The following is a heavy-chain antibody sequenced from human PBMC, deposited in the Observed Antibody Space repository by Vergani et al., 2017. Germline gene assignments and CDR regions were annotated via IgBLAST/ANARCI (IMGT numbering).Heavy chain of an antibody. J-gene: IGHJ6*03. V-gene: IGHV3-33*01. CDR3: ARSGYCAHGVCYMTYYYYMDV. CDR2: IWYDGSKE. D-gene: IGHD2-8*01. CDR1: GFTLNTYG. Sequence: QVQILQSGGGVVQPGGSLRLSCPLSGFTLNTYGIHWVRQAPGKGLEWVAFIWYDGSKEYYADSVKGRFTISRDNSKNTLYLQMNNLRDADTAVYYCARSGYCAHGVCYMTYYYYMDVWGKGTAVTVSS.